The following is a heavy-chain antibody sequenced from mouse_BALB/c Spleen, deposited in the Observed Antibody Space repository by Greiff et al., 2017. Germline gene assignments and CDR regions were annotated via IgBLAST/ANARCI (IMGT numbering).Heavy chain of an antibody. J-gene: IGHJ4*01. CDR3: AREGNYPYAMDY. Sequence: DVKLVESGGGLVKPGGSLKLSCAASGFTFSSYAMSWVRQSPEKRLEWVAEISSGGSYTYYPDTVTGRFTISRDNAKNTLYLEMSSLRSEDTAMYYCAREGNYPYAMDYWGQGTSVTVSS. D-gene: IGHD2-1*01. CDR1: GFTFSSYA. V-gene: IGHV5-9-4*01. CDR2: ISSGGSYT.